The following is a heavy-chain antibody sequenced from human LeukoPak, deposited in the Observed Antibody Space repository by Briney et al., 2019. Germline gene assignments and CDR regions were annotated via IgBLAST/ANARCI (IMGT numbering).Heavy chain of an antibody. CDR3: ARLYYYDSSGYLSYDFDY. V-gene: IGHV1-69*13. CDR2: IIPIFGTA. D-gene: IGHD3-22*01. CDR1: GGTFSSYA. J-gene: IGHJ4*02. Sequence: SVKVSCTASGGTFSSYAISWVRQAPGQGLEWMGGIIPIFGTANYAQKFQGRVTITADESTSTAYMELSSLRSEDTAVYYCARLYYYDSSGYLSYDFDYWGQGTLVTVSS.